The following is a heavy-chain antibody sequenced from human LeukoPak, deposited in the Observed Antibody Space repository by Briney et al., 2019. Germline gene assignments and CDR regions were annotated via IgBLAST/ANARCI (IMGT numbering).Heavy chain of an antibody. CDR3: AGETLGAYGDYMDV. Sequence: PSETLSLTCTVSRGSITNYYLNWVRQPAGKGLEWIGRINSRGMTNYKSSLKSRVLMSVDTSDNQVSLTLRSVTAADSAIYYCAGETLGAYGDYMDVWGKGTAVTVSS. J-gene: IGHJ6*03. CDR2: INSRGMT. V-gene: IGHV4-4*07. D-gene: IGHD3-16*01. CDR1: RGSITNYY.